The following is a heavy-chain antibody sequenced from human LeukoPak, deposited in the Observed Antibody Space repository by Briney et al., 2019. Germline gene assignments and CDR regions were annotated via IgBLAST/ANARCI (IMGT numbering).Heavy chain of an antibody. CDR1: GYTFTGYY. Sequence: SVKVSCKASGYTFTGYYMHWVRQAPGQGLEWMGRIIPILGIANYAQKFQGRVTITADKSTSTAYMELSSLRSEDTAVYYCARDDQLGYWGQGTLVTVSS. V-gene: IGHV1-69*04. J-gene: IGHJ4*02. CDR3: ARDDQLGY. D-gene: IGHD2-2*01. CDR2: IIPILGIA.